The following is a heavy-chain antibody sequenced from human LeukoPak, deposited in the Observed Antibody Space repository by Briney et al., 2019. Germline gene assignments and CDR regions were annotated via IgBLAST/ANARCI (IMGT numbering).Heavy chain of an antibody. V-gene: IGHV3-15*01. J-gene: IGHJ3*02. Sequence: GGSLRLSCAASGFTFSNAWMNWVRQAPGKGLEWVGRIKSKTDGGTTDYAAPVKGRFTISRDDSKNTLYLQLNSLKTEDTAVYYCTHRDPPLRLGELSRDAFDIWGQGTMVTVSS. CDR1: GFTFSNAW. CDR3: THRDPPLRLGELSRDAFDI. CDR2: IKSKTDGGTT. D-gene: IGHD3-16*02.